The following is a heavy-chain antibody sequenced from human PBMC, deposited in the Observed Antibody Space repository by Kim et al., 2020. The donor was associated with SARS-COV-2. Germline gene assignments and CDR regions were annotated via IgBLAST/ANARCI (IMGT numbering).Heavy chain of an antibody. CDR2: IYHSGST. CDR1: GYSISSGYY. V-gene: IGHV4-38-2*02. D-gene: IGHD6-25*01. CDR3: AREGETYSSGGGFDY. Sequence: SETLSLTCTVSGYSISSGYYWGWIRQPPGKGLEWIGSIYHSGSTYYNPSLKSRVTISVDTSKNQFSLKLSSVTAADTAVYYCAREGETYSSGGGFDYWGQGTLVTVSS. J-gene: IGHJ4*02.